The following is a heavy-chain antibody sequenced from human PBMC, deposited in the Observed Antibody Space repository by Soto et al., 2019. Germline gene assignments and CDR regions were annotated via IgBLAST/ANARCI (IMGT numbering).Heavy chain of an antibody. CDR1: GFTFSSYE. D-gene: IGHD3-16*01. Sequence: PGGSLRLSCAASGFTFSSYEMIWVRQAPGKGLEWISYISSSGRTMYYADSVKGRFTISRDNAKTSLYLQMNSLRAEVTSIYYCATYPWGSSIDYWGQGTLVTVSS. CDR3: ATYPWGSSIDY. CDR2: ISSSGRTM. J-gene: IGHJ4*02. V-gene: IGHV3-48*03.